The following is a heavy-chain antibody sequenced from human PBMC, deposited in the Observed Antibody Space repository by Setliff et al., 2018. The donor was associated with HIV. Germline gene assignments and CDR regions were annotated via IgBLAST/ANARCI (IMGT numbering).Heavy chain of an antibody. J-gene: IGHJ4*02. D-gene: IGHD5-18*01. V-gene: IGHV4-39*01. Sequence: SETLSLTCNVSGGSISSDGYYWGWVRQFPGKGLDWIGSIDYSGRTYYSMSLTSRVTTFVDTSKNQFSLQLTSVTAADTAVYYCASHRGNSYGPYDYWGQGTLVTVSS. CDR1: GGSISSDGYY. CDR2: IDYSGRT. CDR3: ASHRGNSYGPYDY.